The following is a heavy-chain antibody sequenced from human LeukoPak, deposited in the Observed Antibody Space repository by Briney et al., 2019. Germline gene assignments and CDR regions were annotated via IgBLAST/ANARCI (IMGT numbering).Heavy chain of an antibody. CDR2: ISPASGYT. Sequence: ASVKVSCKASGYTFNNFAIHWGRQAPGHRLEWMGWISPASGYTKYSQTLQGRVTFISDTSANTAYMELSTLRSEDTAVYYCARLGISRIAEYFQHWGQGTLVTVSS. J-gene: IGHJ1*01. V-gene: IGHV1-3*01. CDR1: GYTFNNFA. D-gene: IGHD3-10*01. CDR3: ARLGISRIAEYFQH.